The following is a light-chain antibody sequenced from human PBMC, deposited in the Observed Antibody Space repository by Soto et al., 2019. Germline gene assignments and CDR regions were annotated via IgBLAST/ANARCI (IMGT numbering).Light chain of an antibody. V-gene: IGLV4-69*01. Sequence: QSVLTQSPSASASLGASVKLTCTLSSGHSSYAIAWHQQQPEKGPRYLMKLNSDGSHSKGDGIPDRFSGSSSGAERYLIISSLQSADEADYYCQTWGTGIHVFGTGTKLTVL. CDR3: QTWGTGIHV. J-gene: IGLJ1*01. CDR2: LNSDGSH. CDR1: SGHSSYA.